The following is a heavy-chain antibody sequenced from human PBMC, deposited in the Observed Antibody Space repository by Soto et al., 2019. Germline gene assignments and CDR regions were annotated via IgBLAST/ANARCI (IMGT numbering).Heavy chain of an antibody. Sequence: SVKVSCKASGGTFSSYAISWVRQAPGQGLEWMGGIIPIFGTANYAQKFQGRVTITADESTSTAYMELSSLRSEDTAVYYCAGLTSSGWYLYFDYWGQGTLVTVSS. J-gene: IGHJ4*02. CDR2: IIPIFGTA. D-gene: IGHD6-19*01. CDR3: AGLTSSGWYLYFDY. CDR1: GGTFSSYA. V-gene: IGHV1-69*13.